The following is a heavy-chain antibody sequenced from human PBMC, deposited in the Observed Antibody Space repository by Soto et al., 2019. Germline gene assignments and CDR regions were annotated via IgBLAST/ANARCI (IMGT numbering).Heavy chain of an antibody. V-gene: IGHV1-69*12. CDR2: IIPIFGTA. D-gene: IGHD2-2*01. Sequence: QVQLVQSGAEVKKPGSSVKVSCKASGGTFSSYAISWVRQAPGQGLEWMGGIIPIFGTANYAQKFQGRVTITADESTSTAYMELSSLSSEDTAVYYCARHQLQLYPVPSGWFDPWGQGTLVTVSS. CDR3: ARHQLQLYPVPSGWFDP. J-gene: IGHJ5*02. CDR1: GGTFSSYA.